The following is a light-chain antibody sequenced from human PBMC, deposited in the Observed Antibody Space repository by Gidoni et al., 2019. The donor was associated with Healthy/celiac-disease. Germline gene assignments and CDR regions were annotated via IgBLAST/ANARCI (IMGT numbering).Light chain of an antibody. CDR2: AAS. Sequence: AIRMTQSPSSFSASTGDRVTITCRASQGISSYLAWYQQKPGKAPKLLIYAASTLQSGVPSRFSGSGSGTDFTLTISCLQSEDFATYYCQQYYSYSTTFGPGTKVDI. V-gene: IGKV1-8*01. CDR3: QQYYSYSTT. CDR1: QGISSY. J-gene: IGKJ3*01.